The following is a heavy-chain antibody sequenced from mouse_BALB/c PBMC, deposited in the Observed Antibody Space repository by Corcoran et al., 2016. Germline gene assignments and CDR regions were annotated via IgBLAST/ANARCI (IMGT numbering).Heavy chain of an antibody. CDR3: VRRNVNYDYSMDY. CDR1: GFSLRTSAMG. V-gene: IGHV8-12*01. J-gene: IGHJ4*01. CDR2: IWWDDEK. Sequence: QVTLKESGPGLLKPSQTLSLTCSFSGFSLRTSAMGVGWIRQPSGKGLEWLAHIWWDDEKHSNPSLKSQFTISKDTSRNQVFLRINSVDTPDTATYYCVRRNVNYDYSMDYWGQGTSVTVSS. D-gene: IGHD2-4*01.